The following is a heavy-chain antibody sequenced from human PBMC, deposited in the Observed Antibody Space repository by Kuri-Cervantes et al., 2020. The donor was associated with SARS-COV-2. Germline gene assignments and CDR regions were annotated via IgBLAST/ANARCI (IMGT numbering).Heavy chain of an antibody. V-gene: IGHV3-30*03. CDR3: AREAAAGGVLRGY. CDR2: ISFHGTNK. D-gene: IGHD6-13*01. CDR1: GFTFDRFG. J-gene: IGHJ4*02. Sequence: LSLTCAASGFTFDRFGMHWVRQAPGKGLEWVAVISFHGTNKYYADSVKGRFTISRDNSKNTLYLQMNSLRAEDTAVYYCAREAAAGGVLRGYWGQGTLVTVSS.